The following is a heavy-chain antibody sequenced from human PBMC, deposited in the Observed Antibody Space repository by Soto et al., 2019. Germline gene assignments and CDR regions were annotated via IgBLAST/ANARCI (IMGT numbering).Heavy chain of an antibody. CDR2: ISAYNGNT. D-gene: IGHD3-10*01. J-gene: IGHJ6*02. CDR1: GYTFTSYG. CDR3: ASGEVLLWFGESTWEYGMDV. Sequence: QVQLVQSGAEVKKPGASVKVSCKASGYTFTSYGISWVRQAPGQGLEWMGWISAYNGNTNYAQKLQGRVTMTTDTSTSTAYMELRSLRADDTAVYYCASGEVLLWFGESTWEYGMDVWGQGTTVTVSS. V-gene: IGHV1-18*01.